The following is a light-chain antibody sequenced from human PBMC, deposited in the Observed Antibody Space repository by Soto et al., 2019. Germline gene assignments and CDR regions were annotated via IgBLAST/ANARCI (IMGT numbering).Light chain of an antibody. V-gene: IGLV3-21*02. CDR2: DDS. CDR1: NIGSKS. CDR3: QVWDDNGDHNV. Sequence: SYELTQISSVSVAPGQTARISCGGNNIGSKSVHWYQQKPGQAPVVVVYDDSDRPSGIPERFSGSNSGNTATLTISRVEAGDEADYYCQVWDDNGDHNVFGTGTKVTVL. J-gene: IGLJ1*01.